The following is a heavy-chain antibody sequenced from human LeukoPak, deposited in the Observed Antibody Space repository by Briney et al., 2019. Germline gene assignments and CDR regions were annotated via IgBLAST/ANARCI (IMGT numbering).Heavy chain of an antibody. D-gene: IGHD6-13*01. V-gene: IGHV3-21*01. CDR2: ITSSSSYI. CDR1: GFTFSSYA. Sequence: GGALRLSCGASGFTFSSYAMSWVRQAPGKGLGWVSSITSSSSYIWYADSVRGRFTISRENAKNSLYLQMNSLRAEDTAVYYCARDLGVQQQLPTFDYWGQGILVPVSS. CDR3: ARDLGVQQQLPTFDY. J-gene: IGHJ4*02.